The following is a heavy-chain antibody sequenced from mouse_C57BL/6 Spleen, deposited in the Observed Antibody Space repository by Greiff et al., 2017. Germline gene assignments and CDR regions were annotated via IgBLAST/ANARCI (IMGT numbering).Heavy chain of an antibody. CDR2: INPSTGGT. V-gene: IGHV1-43*01. CDR3: ARWGTTVPFDY. D-gene: IGHD1-1*01. CDR1: GYSFTGYY. J-gene: IGHJ2*01. Sequence: VQLQQSGPELVKPGASVKISCKASGYSFTGYYMHWVKQSSEKSLEWIGEINPSTGGTSYNQKFKGKATLTVDKSSSTAYMQLKSLTSEDSAVYYCARWGTTVPFDYWGQGTTLTVSS.